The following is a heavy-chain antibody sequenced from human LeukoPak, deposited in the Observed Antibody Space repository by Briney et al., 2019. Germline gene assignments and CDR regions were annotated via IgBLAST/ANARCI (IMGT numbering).Heavy chain of an antibody. Sequence: SVKVSCKASGGTFISYAISWVRQAPGQGLEWMGGIIPIFGTANYAQKFQGRVTITADESTSTAYMELSSLRSEDTAVYYCASRGAVAAAGTRSDYWGQGTLVTVSS. V-gene: IGHV1-69*13. CDR3: ASRGAVAAAGTRSDY. CDR2: IIPIFGTA. J-gene: IGHJ4*02. CDR1: GGTFISYA. D-gene: IGHD6-13*01.